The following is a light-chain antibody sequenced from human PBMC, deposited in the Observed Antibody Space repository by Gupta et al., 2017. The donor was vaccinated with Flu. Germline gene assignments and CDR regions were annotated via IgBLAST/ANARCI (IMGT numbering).Light chain of an antibody. J-gene: IGKJ1*01. CDR3: QQYHSYPWT. V-gene: IGKV1-16*02. CDR2: ASS. Sequence: GDRVTIPCRAIQGISKYLSWVQQKPGKAPKSLIYASSSLQSGVPSQCSGSGSGTDFTLTISSLQPEDVATYFCQQYHSYPWTFGQGTKVEIK. CDR1: QGISKY.